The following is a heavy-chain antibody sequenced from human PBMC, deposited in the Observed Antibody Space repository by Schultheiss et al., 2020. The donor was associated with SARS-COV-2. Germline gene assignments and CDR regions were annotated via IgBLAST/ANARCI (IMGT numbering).Heavy chain of an antibody. CDR3: AREGVTLLWFGELFSRYGMDI. Sequence: GSLRLSCAVYGGSFSGYYWSWIRQPPGKGLEWIGSIYYSTNTYYNPSLEGRVSISVDTSKNQFSLKLSSVTAADTAVYYCAREGVTLLWFGELFSRYGMDIWGQGTTVIVSS. D-gene: IGHD3-10*01. V-gene: IGHV4-34*01. CDR1: GGSFSGYY. CDR2: IYYSTNT. J-gene: IGHJ6*02.